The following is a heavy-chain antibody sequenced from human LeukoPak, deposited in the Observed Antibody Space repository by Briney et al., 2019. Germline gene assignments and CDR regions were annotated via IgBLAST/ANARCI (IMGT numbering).Heavy chain of an antibody. Sequence: SETLSLTCTVSGGSISSGSYYWSWIRQPAGKGLEWIGRIYTSGSTNYNPSLKSRVTISVDTSKNQFSLKLSSVTAADTAFYYCSRYDSDTGDFDPWGQGTLVTISS. D-gene: IGHD3-10*01. CDR3: SRYDSDTGDFDP. CDR1: GGSISSGSYY. J-gene: IGHJ5*02. V-gene: IGHV4-61*02. CDR2: IYTSGST.